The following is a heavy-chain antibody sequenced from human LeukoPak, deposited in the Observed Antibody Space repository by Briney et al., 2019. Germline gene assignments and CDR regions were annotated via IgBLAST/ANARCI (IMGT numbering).Heavy chain of an antibody. CDR2: ITATGDTA. Sequence: GGSLRLSCAASGFTVSSNYMSWIRQAPGKGLEWVAIITATGDTAYYADSVKGRFTISRDNAKNTLYLQMNSLRAEDTAVYYCAREVMEYGDYSGWFDPWGQGTLVTVSS. CDR3: AREVMEYGDYSGWFDP. J-gene: IGHJ5*02. CDR1: GFTVSSNY. V-gene: IGHV3-66*01. D-gene: IGHD4-17*01.